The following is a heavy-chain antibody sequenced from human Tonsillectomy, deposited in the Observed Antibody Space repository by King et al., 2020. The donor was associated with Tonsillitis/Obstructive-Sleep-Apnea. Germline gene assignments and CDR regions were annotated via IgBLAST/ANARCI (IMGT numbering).Heavy chain of an antibody. D-gene: IGHD3-9*01. J-gene: IGHJ6*02. CDR2: IWYDGSNK. CDR1: GFTFSSYS. V-gene: IGHV3-33*01. Sequence: VQLVESGGGVVQPGRSLRLSCTASGFTFSSYSMHWVRQAPGKGLEWVAVIWYDGSNKYYAESVKGRFTISRDNSKNTLYLQMNSLRAEDTAMYYCARADTVTGYYNYYYGMNAWGQGTTVTVSS. CDR3: ARADTVTGYYNYYYGMNA.